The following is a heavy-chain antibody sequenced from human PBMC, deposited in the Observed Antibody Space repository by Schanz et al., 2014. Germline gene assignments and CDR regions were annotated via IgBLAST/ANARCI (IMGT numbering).Heavy chain of an antibody. V-gene: IGHV1-46*01. CDR3: ARERPRKGDFDY. D-gene: IGHD1-26*01. J-gene: IGHJ4*02. CDR1: GYTFTDYS. CDR2: IFLNDGGT. Sequence: QVQLVQSGAEVKKPGASVKVSCKSSGYTFTDYSMQWVRQAPGQGLEWLGTIFLNDGGTHSAEKFQGRIIMTRDTSTSTVYLDLSSLRSEDTAVYYCARERPRKGDFDYWGQGTLVTVSS.